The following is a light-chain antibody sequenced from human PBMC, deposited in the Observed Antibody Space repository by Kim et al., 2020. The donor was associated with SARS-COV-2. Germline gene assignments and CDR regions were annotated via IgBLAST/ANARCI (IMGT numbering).Light chain of an antibody. V-gene: IGKV3-20*01. J-gene: IGKJ2*01. CDR1: QSVGRNY. CDR3: QQYGSAPNT. CDR2: DAS. Sequence: EIVLTQSPGTLSLSPGERATLSCRASQSVGRNYFAWYQQKPGQAPRLLIYDASSRATDIPDRFSGSGSGTDFTLTISRLEPEDFTVYYCQQYGSAPNTFGQGTKLEI.